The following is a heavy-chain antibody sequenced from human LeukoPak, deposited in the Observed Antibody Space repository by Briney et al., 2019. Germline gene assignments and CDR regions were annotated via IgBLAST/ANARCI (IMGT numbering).Heavy chain of an antibody. Sequence: GGSLRLTCAASGFTLSNYAMHWVRQAQGTGLEWVALISYDGSSIRYADSVRGRFTISRDNSKNTLYLEVSSLRADDTAVYYCVRDHSTGGSGWYYDSWGQGTLLTVSS. V-gene: IGHV3-30*04. CDR2: ISYDGSSI. J-gene: IGHJ5*01. CDR3: VRDHSTGGSGWYYDS. D-gene: IGHD6-19*01. CDR1: GFTLSNYA.